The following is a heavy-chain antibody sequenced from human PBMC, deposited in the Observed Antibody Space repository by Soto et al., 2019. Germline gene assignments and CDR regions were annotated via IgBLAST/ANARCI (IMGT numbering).Heavy chain of an antibody. J-gene: IGHJ6*02. CDR3: ARTDRDFYGLDV. Sequence: EVQLVEAGGGLVQPGGSLRLSCEASGFTFRNYDMHWVRQGTGKGLEWVSGISAAGDPDYADSVEVRFPISRENDQNSFFLQMNSLRVGDTAVYYCARTDRDFYGLDVWGQGTTVIVSS. V-gene: IGHV3-13*05. CDR1: GFTFRNYD. CDR2: ISAAGDP.